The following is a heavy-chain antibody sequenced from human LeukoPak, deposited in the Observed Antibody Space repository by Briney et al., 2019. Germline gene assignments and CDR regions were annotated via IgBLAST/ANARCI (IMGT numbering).Heavy chain of an antibody. CDR3: ARDRTRDGYNQGRVFDY. D-gene: IGHD5-24*01. CDR1: GGSFSGYY. Sequence: SETLSLTCAVYGGSFSGYYWSWIRQPPGKGLEWIGEINHSGSTNYNPSLRSRVTISVDTSKNQFSLKLSSVTAADTAVYYCARDRTRDGYNQGRVFDYWGQGTLVTVSS. V-gene: IGHV4-34*01. CDR2: INHSGST. J-gene: IGHJ4*02.